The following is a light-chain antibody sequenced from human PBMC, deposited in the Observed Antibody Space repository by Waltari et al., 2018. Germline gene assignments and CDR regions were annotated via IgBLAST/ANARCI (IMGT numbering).Light chain of an antibody. CDR2: YVS. Sequence: QSALTQPVPVSGSPGQSLTISSTGTPKTVRASNLVSWFQHHPDQAPKLLIFYVSKRPSGVSNRFSGSKSGNTASLTISGLQTEDEADYYCCSYSTGGSWMFGGGTKLTVL. CDR3: CSYSTGGSWM. CDR1: PKTVRASNL. J-gene: IGLJ3*02. V-gene: IGLV2-23*02.